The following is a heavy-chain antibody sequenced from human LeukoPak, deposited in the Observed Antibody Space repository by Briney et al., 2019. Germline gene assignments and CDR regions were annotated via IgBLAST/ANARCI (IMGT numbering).Heavy chain of an antibody. CDR1: GFTFSSYW. CDR2: IKQDGSEK. J-gene: IGHJ3*02. CDR3: ARDDYYDGRDKAFDI. D-gene: IGHD3-22*01. Sequence: PGGSLRLSCAASGFTFSSYWMSWVRQAPGKGLEWVANIKQDGSEKYYVDSVKGRFTISRDNAKNSLYLQMNSLRAEDTAVYYCARDDYYDGRDKAFDIWGQGTMVTVSS. V-gene: IGHV3-7*01.